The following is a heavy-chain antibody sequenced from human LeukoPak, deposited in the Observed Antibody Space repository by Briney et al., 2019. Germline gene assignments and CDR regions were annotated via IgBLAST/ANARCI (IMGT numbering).Heavy chain of an antibody. Sequence: GASVKVSCEASGYTFTNYYMHWVRQAPGQGLEWMGWIDPNTGDTNYSQNIQGRATMTRDTSINTAYMEFTSLGSDDTAVYYCARGRTMDGSTPPFEIWGQGTMVTVSS. CDR3: ARGRTMDGSTPPFEI. D-gene: IGHD4/OR15-4a*01. V-gene: IGHV1-2*02. J-gene: IGHJ3*02. CDR2: IDPNTGDT. CDR1: GYTFTNYY.